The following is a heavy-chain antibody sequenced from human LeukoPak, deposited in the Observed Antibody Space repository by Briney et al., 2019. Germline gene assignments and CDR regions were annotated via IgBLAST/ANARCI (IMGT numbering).Heavy chain of an antibody. CDR3: AKDRPMAAGGGFDY. V-gene: IGHV3-30*18. J-gene: IGHJ4*02. CDR1: GFTVSSNY. CDR2: ISYDGSNK. D-gene: IGHD5-24*01. Sequence: GGSLRLSCAASGFTVSSNYMNWVRQAPGKGLEWVAVISYDGSNKYYADSVKGRFTISRDNSKNTLYLQMNSLRAEDTAVYYCAKDRPMAAGGGFDYWGQGTLVTVSS.